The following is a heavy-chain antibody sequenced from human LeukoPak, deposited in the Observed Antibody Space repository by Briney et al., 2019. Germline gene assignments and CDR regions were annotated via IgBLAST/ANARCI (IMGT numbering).Heavy chain of an antibody. CDR3: AKGVGELVLGWFDP. Sequence: GGSLRLSCAASGFTLSRYAMSWVRQAPGKGLEWVSAMSGSGGSTYYADSVKGRFTISRDNSKNTLYLQMNSLRAEDTVVYYCAKGVGELVLGWFDPWGQGTLVTVSS. CDR1: GFTLSRYA. J-gene: IGHJ5*02. D-gene: IGHD6-13*01. V-gene: IGHV3-23*01. CDR2: MSGSGGST.